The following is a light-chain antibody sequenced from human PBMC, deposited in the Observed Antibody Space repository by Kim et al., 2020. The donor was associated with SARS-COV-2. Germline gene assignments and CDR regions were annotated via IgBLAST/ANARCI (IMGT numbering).Light chain of an antibody. CDR2: GKN. Sequence: SSELTQDPAVSVALGHTVRITCQGDSLRSYYASWYQQKPGQAPVLVIYGKNNRPSGIPDRFSGSSSGNTASLTITGAQAEDEADYYCNSRDSSGNHVVFG. J-gene: IGLJ2*01. CDR3: NSRDSSGNHVV. CDR1: SLRSYY. V-gene: IGLV3-19*01.